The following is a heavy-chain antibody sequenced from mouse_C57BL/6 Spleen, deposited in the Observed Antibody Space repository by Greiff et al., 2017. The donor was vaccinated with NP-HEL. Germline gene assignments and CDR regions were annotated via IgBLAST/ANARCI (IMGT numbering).Heavy chain of an antibody. J-gene: IGHJ1*03. CDR3: ARSPIYYGNSYWYFDV. D-gene: IGHD2-1*01. CDR1: GYSITSDY. Sequence: DVKLQESGPGLAKPSQTLSLTCSVTGYSITSDYWNWIRKFPGNKLEYMGYISYSGSTYYNPSLKSRISITRDTSKNQYYLQLNSVTTEDTATYYCARSPIYYGNSYWYFDVWGTGTTVTVSS. V-gene: IGHV3-8*01. CDR2: ISYSGST.